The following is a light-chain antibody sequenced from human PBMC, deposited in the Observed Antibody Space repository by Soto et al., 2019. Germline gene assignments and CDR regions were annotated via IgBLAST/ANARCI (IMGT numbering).Light chain of an antibody. CDR1: QSVSSSF. CDR2: GAS. V-gene: IGKV3-20*01. CDR3: QQYDSSPWT. Sequence: EIVLTQSPGTLSLSPGERATLSCRASQSVSSSFLAWYQQKPGQAPRLRIYGASTRATGIPDRFSGSGSGTDFTLTISRLEPEDFAVYYCQQYDSSPWTFGQGTKEEIK. J-gene: IGKJ1*01.